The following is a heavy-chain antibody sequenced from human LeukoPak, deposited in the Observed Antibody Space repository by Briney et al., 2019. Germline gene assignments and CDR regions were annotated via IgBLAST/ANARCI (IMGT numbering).Heavy chain of an antibody. CDR3: ARPSPDCSSTSCSPV. CDR1: GGSISNYY. V-gene: IGHV4-4*07. CDR2: IYTSGST. Sequence: SETLSLTCTVSGGSISNYYWSWIRQPAGKGLERIGRIYTSGSTNYNPSLKSRVTMSVDTSKNQFSLKLGSVTAADTAVYYCARPSPDCSSTSCSPVWGQGTLVTVSS. J-gene: IGHJ4*02. D-gene: IGHD2-2*01.